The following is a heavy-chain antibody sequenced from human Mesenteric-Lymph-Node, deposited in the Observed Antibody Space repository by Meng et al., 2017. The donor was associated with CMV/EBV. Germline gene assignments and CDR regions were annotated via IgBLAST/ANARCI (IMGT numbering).Heavy chain of an antibody. V-gene: IGHV3-30*04. CDR2: ISYDGSNK. CDR1: GFSFSTHV. J-gene: IGHJ6*02. CDR3: ARDRGYCSSISCYFYYGMDV. D-gene: IGHD2-2*01. Sequence: GGSLRLSCAASGFSFSTHVIHWVRQAPGKGLEWVAVISYDGSNKYYADSVKGRFTISRDNSKNTLYLQMNSLRAEDTAVYYCARDRGYCSSISCYFYYGMDVWGQGTTVTVSS.